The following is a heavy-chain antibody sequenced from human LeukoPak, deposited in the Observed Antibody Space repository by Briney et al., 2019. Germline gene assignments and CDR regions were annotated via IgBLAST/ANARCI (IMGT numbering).Heavy chain of an antibody. D-gene: IGHD6-19*01. Sequence: GGSLRLSCAASGFTFIDYDMHWVRQVRGKGLEWVSAIGIRGDTHYSGSVKGRFTISRENAESSLYMQMNSLRAEDPAVYYCARGGVQVSGIDEFDYWGQGTLVTVSS. J-gene: IGHJ4*02. CDR1: GFTFIDYD. CDR3: ARGGVQVSGIDEFDY. V-gene: IGHV3-13*01. CDR2: IGIRGDT.